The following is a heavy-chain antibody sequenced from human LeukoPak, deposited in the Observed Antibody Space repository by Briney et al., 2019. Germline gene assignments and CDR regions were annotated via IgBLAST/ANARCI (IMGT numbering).Heavy chain of an antibody. V-gene: IGHV4-34*01. J-gene: IGHJ2*01. CDR3: ARAAGPSHWYFDL. Sequence: SETLSLTCAVSGGSFSGYYWSWIRQPPRKGLEWIGEINHSGSTNYNPSLKSRVTISVDTSKDQFSLKLSSVTAADTAVYYCARAAGPSHWYFDLWGRGTLVTVSS. CDR2: INHSGST. CDR1: GGSFSGYY. D-gene: IGHD6-19*01.